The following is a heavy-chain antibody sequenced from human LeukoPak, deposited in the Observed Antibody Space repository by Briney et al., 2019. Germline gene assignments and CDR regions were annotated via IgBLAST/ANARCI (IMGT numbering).Heavy chain of an antibody. CDR2: ISSSSSTI. J-gene: IGHJ1*01. CDR3: AVCSGGSCYSPHFQH. Sequence: GSLRLSCAASGFNFSSYSMNWVRQAPGKGLEWVSYISSSSSTIYYADSVKGRFTISRDNAKNSLYLQMNSLRAEDTAVYYCAVCSGGSCYSPHFQHWGQGTLVTVSS. D-gene: IGHD2-15*01. V-gene: IGHV3-48*01. CDR1: GFNFSSYS.